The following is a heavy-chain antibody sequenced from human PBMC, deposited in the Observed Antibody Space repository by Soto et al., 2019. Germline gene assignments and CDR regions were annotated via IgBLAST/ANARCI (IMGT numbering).Heavy chain of an antibody. CDR3: ARPYDILTGYYMGLVAFDI. J-gene: IGHJ3*02. V-gene: IGHV3-23*01. D-gene: IGHD3-9*01. CDR2: ISGSGGST. Sequence: GKGLEWVSAISGSGGSTYYADSVKGRFTISRDNSKNTLYLQMNSLRAEDTAVYYCARPYDILTGYYMGLVAFDIWGQGTIVTV.